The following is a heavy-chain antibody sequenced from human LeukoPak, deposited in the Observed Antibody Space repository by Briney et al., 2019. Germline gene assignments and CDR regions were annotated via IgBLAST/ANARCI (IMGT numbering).Heavy chain of an antibody. J-gene: IGHJ5*02. D-gene: IGHD1-26*01. CDR2: ISYDGSNK. Sequence: GGSLRLSCAASGFTFSLYTMHWVRQAPGKGLEWVAVISYDGSNKYYADSVKGRFTISRDNSKNTLYLQMNSLRAEDTAVYYCAKDRHSGSYGPFGPWGQGTLVTVSS. CDR1: GFTFSLYT. V-gene: IGHV3-30*04. CDR3: AKDRHSGSYGPFGP.